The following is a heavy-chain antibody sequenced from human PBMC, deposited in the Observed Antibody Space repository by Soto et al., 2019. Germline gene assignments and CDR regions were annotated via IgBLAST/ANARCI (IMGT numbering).Heavy chain of an antibody. D-gene: IGHD2-21*02. CDR3: SRASVVVTGADY. J-gene: IGHJ4*02. Sequence: QVQLVQSGAEVKKPGASVKVSCKASGYTFTSYAMHRVRQAPGQRLEWMGWINAGNGNTKYSQKLQGRGTITRDTSARKGYMELRSLRSEDTAMSFCSRASVVVTGADYWGQGTLVTVSS. CDR1: GYTFTSYA. CDR2: INAGNGNT. V-gene: IGHV1-3*01.